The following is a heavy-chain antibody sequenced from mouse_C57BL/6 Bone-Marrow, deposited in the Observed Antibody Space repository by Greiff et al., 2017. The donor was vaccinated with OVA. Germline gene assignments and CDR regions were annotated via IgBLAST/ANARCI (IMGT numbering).Heavy chain of an antibody. CDR3: ARGAYEAY. D-gene: IGHD1-1*01. CDR2: IDPSDSYT. Sequence: QVQLQQPGAELVRPGTSVKLSCKASGYTFTSYWMHWVKQRPGQGLEWIGVIDPSDSYTNYNQKFKGKATLTVDTSSSTAYMQLSSLTSEDSAVYYCARGAYEAYWGQGTLVTVSA. J-gene: IGHJ3*01. V-gene: IGHV1-59*01. CDR1: GYTFTSYW.